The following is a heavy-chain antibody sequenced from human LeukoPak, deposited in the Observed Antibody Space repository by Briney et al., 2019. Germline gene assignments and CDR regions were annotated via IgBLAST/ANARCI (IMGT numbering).Heavy chain of an antibody. CDR2: ISSSSTYI. Sequence: GGSLRLSCAASGFTFSDYYMNWVRQAPGKGLEWVSSISSSSTYIYYADSLKGRFTISRDNAKNSLYLQMNSLRAEDTAVYYCASTGYSSGWYWDYVDYWGQGTLVTVSS. D-gene: IGHD6-19*01. CDR1: GFTFSDYY. CDR3: ASTGYSSGWYWDYVDY. J-gene: IGHJ4*02. V-gene: IGHV3-21*01.